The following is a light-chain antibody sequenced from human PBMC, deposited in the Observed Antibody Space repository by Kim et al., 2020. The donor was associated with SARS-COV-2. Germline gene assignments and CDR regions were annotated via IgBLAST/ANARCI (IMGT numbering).Light chain of an antibody. CDR3: SSYAGSNNYV. CDR1: SSDVGGYNY. J-gene: IGLJ1*01. CDR2: EVS. V-gene: IGLV2-8*01. Sequence: GKSGTLSSTGTSSDVGGYNYFHWYQQHPGKAPKLMIYEVSKRPSGVPDRFSGSKSGNTASLTVSGLQAEDEADYYCSSYAGSNNYVFGTGTKVTVL.